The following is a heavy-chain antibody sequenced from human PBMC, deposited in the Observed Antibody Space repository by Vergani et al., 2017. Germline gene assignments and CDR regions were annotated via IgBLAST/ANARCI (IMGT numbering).Heavy chain of an antibody. V-gene: IGHV4-61*02. Sequence: QVQLQESGPGLVKPSQTLSLTCTVSGGSISSGSYYWSWIRQPAGKGLEWIGRIYTSGSTNYNPSLKSRVTISVDPSKNQFSLKLSSVTAADTAVYYCASFDKLELRAFDIWGQGTMVTVSS. CDR2: IYTSGST. D-gene: IGHD1-7*01. CDR3: ASFDKLELRAFDI. J-gene: IGHJ3*02. CDR1: GGSISSGSYY.